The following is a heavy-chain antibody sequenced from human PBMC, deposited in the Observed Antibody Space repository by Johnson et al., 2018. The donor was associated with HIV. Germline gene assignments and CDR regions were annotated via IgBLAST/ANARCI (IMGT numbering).Heavy chain of an antibody. CDR1: GFTFDDYG. J-gene: IGHJ3*02. Sequence: VQLVESGGVVVWPGGSLRLSCAASGFTFDDYGMSWVRQAPGKGLEWVSGIHWNGGSTGYAESVKGRFTISRDNAKNSLYLQMNSLRAEDTALYYCAKKYYDSGSHFAFDIWGQGTMVTVSS. V-gene: IGHV3-20*04. CDR3: AKKYYDSGSHFAFDI. D-gene: IGHD3-10*01. CDR2: IHWNGGST.